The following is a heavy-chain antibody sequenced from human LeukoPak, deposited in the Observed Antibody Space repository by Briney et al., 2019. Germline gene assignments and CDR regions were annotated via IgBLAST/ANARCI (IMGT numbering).Heavy chain of an antibody. CDR1: GGSFSGYY. J-gene: IGHJ4*02. CDR3: ARDSFVGGSFTFDY. V-gene: IGHV4-34*01. D-gene: IGHD5-12*01. Sequence: SETLSLTCAVYGGSFSGYYWSWIRQPPGKGLEWIGEINHSGSTNYNPSLKSRVTISVDTSKNQFSLQLSSVTPEDTALYYCARDSFVGGSFTFDYWGQGTLVTVSS. CDR2: INHSGST.